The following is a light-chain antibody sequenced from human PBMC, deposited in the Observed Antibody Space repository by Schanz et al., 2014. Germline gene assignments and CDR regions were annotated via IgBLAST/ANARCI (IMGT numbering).Light chain of an antibody. J-gene: IGLJ2*01. CDR1: SSDVGNSNY. Sequence: QSALTQPASVSGSPGQSITISCTGTSSDVGNSNYVSWYQQHPGRAPKLMIYDVSSRPSGASNRFSGSKSGNTASLTVSGLQADDEADYYCCLYAGSYVLFGGGTKLTVL. V-gene: IGLV2-14*01. CDR3: CLYAGSYVL. CDR2: DVS.